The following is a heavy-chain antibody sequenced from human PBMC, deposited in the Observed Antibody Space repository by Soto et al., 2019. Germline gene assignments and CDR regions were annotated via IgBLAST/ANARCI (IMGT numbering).Heavy chain of an antibody. CDR2: IYHSGST. J-gene: IGHJ3*02. Sequence: SDTLSLTCAVSGGSISSSNWWSWVRQPPGKGLEWIGEIYHSGSTNYNPSLKSRVTISVDKSKNQFSLKLSSVTAADTAVYYCARVMITFGGVIVTSMGAFDIWGQGTMVT. D-gene: IGHD3-16*02. V-gene: IGHV4-4*02. CDR1: GGSISSSNW. CDR3: ARVMITFGGVIVTSMGAFDI.